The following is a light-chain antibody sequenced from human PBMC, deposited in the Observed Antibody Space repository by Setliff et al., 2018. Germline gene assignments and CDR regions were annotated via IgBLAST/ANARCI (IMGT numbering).Light chain of an antibody. J-gene: IGLJ1*01. CDR3: NAYASDTTYV. V-gene: IGLV2-14*03. Sequence: QPVLAQPASVSGSPGQSITISCSGTSSDVGSYDLVSWYQQHPGKAPKLIIYGVSDRPSGVSSRFSGSKSSNTAYLTISGLQTEDEAEYYCNAYASDTTYVFGSGTKVTVL. CDR2: GVS. CDR1: SSDVGSYDL.